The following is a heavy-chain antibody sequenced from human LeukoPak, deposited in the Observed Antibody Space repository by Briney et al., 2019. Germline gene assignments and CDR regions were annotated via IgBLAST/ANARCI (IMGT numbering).Heavy chain of an antibody. V-gene: IGHV3-30*02. CDR1: GFTFSSYG. J-gene: IGHJ4*02. D-gene: IGHD1-7*01. CDR3: ATVPNNWNYGNYFDS. Sequence: GGSLRLSCAASGFTFSSYGMHWVRQAPGKGLEWVAFIRYDGSNKYYADSVKGRFTISRDNSKNTLYLQMNSLRPEDTAVYYCATVPNNWNYGNYFDSWGQGTLVTVSS. CDR2: IRYDGSNK.